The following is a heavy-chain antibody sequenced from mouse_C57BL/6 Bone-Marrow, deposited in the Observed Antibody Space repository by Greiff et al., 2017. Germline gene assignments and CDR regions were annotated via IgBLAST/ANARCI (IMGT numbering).Heavy chain of an antibody. CDR2: INPNNGGT. J-gene: IGHJ2*01. V-gene: IGHV1-26*01. D-gene: IGHD2-12*01. CDR1: GYTFTDYY. CDR3: ASPPLLSLYYFDY. Sequence: VQLQQSGPELVKPGASVKISCKASGYTFTDYYMNWVKQSHGKSLEWIGDINPNNGGTSYNQKFKGKATLTVDKSSSTAYMELRSLTSEDSAVYYGASPPLLSLYYFDYWGQGTTLTVSS.